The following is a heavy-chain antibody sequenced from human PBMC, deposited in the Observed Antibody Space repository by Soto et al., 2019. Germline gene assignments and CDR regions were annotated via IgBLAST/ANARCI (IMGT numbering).Heavy chain of an antibody. Sequence: QVQLVQSEAEVKKPGSSVKVSCKASGGTFSSYTISWVRQAPGQGLEWMGRIIPIRGIANYAQKFQGRVTMTADKSTSTAYMELSSLRSEYTAVYYCAGDAWSGYGGNGWFDPWGQGTLVTVSS. CDR2: IIPIRGIA. D-gene: IGHD5-12*01. CDR1: GGTFSSYT. CDR3: AGDAWSGYGGNGWFDP. J-gene: IGHJ5*02. V-gene: IGHV1-69*08.